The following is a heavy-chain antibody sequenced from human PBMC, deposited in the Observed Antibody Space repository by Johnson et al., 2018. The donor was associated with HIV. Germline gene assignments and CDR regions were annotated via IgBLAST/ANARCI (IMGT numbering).Heavy chain of an antibody. Sequence: QVQLVESGGGVVQPGRSLRLSCAASGFTFSSYAMHWVRQAPGKGLEWVAVISYDGSNKYYADSVKGRFTISRDNSKNTLYLQMNSLRVEDTALYYCTRDGLDAFDMWGQGTMVTVSS. CDR3: TRDGLDAFDM. J-gene: IGHJ3*02. CDR1: GFTFSSYA. CDR2: ISYDGSNK. V-gene: IGHV3-30*04.